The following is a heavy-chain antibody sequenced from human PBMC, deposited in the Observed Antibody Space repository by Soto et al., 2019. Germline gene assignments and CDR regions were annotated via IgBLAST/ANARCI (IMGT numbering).Heavy chain of an antibody. CDR3: AKSYGDGYYFDY. Sequence: EVQLLESGGGLVQPGGSLRLSCAASGFTFSSYAMSWVRQAPGKGLEWVSAISGSGGSTYYADSVKGRFTISRDNSKNTLYLQVNSLRAEDTAVYYCAKSYGDGYYFDYWGQGTLVTVSS. CDR2: ISGSGGST. CDR1: GFTFSSYA. J-gene: IGHJ4*02. D-gene: IGHD4-17*01. V-gene: IGHV3-23*01.